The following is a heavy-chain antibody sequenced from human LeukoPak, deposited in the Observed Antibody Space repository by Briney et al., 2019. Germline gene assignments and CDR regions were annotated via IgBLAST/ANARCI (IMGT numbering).Heavy chain of an antibody. Sequence: HAGGSLRLSCAASGFPFSNYVMSWVPQAPEKGLQCVSSSSGRGGSTYYADCVRGRFTISGDSSKKTVYLQMNSLRDEDTAVYFCAKGASPDYYGSGRFDFWGQGILVTVSS. CDR1: GFPFSNYV. CDR3: AKGASPDYYGSGRFDF. J-gene: IGHJ5*01. CDR2: SSGRGGST. V-gene: IGHV3-23*01. D-gene: IGHD3-10*01.